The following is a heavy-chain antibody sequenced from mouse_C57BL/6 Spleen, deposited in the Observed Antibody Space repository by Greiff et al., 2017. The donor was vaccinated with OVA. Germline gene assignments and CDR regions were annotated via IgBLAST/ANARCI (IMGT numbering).Heavy chain of an antibody. D-gene: IGHD2-3*01. CDR3: ARRDGYFDY. CDR2: IDPSDSYT. CDR1: GYTFTSYW. J-gene: IGHJ2*01. V-gene: IGHV1-69*01. Sequence: QVQLQQPGAELVMPGASVKLSCKASGYTFTSYWMHWVKQRPGQGLEWIGEIDPSDSYTNYNQKFKGKSTLTVDKSSSTAYMQLSSLTSDDSAVYYCARRDGYFDYWGQGTTLTVSS.